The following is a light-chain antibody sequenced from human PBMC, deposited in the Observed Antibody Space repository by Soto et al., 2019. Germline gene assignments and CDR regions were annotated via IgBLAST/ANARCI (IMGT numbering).Light chain of an antibody. CDR1: QSVSSK. Sequence: EIVLTQSTGTLSLSPGERATRSYRASQSVSSKLAWYQQRPGQAPRLLIYDASSRATGIPDRFSGSGSGTDFTLTISRLEPEDFAVYYCQQYGNSPLTFGGGTKVDIK. CDR2: DAS. J-gene: IGKJ4*01. CDR3: QQYGNSPLT. V-gene: IGKV3-20*01.